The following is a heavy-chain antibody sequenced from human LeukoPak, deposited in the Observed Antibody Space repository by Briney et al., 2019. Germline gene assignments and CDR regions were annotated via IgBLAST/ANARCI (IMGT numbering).Heavy chain of an antibody. CDR3: ARAGRCRSTSCYDY. CDR2: ILFYGSDK. CDR1: GFTFSNYG. V-gene: IGHV3-30*02. Sequence: GGSLRLSCAASGFTFSNYGMHWVRQAPGKGLEWMSFILFYGSDKYYADSVKGRFTISRDNSKNTLYLQMNSLRAEDTAVYSCARAGRCRSTSCYDYWGQGTLVTVSS. D-gene: IGHD2-2*01. J-gene: IGHJ4*02.